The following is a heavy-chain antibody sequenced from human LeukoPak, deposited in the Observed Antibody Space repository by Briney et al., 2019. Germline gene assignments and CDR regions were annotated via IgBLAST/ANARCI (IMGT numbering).Heavy chain of an antibody. Sequence: PSETLSLTCTVSGGSISSSSYYWGWIRQPPGKGLEWIGSIYYSGSTYYNPSLKSRVTISVDTSKNQCSLKLSSVTAADTAVYYCARDFERKYCSGGSCYGNWFDPWGQGTLVTVSS. CDR3: ARDFERKYCSGGSCYGNWFDP. D-gene: IGHD2-15*01. J-gene: IGHJ5*02. V-gene: IGHV4-39*07. CDR1: GGSISSSSYY. CDR2: IYYSGST.